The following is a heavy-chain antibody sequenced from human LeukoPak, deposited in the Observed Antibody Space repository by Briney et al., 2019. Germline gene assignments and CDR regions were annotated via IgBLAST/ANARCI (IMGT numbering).Heavy chain of an antibody. V-gene: IGHV4-59*01. D-gene: IGHD6-13*01. CDR1: GGSISSYY. CDR2: IYYSGTT. Sequence: NPSETLSLTCTVSGGSISSYYWSWIRQPPGKGLEWVGYIYYSGTTKYNPSLKSRASISVDTSKNQYSLKLSSVTAADTAVYYCARGVYIAAAQYAYWGQGTLVTVSS. CDR3: ARGVYIAAAQYAY. J-gene: IGHJ4*02.